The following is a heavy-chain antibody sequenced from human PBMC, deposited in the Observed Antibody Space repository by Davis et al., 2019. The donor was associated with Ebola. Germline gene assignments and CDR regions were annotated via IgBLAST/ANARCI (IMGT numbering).Heavy chain of an antibody. CDR2: IYYSGST. J-gene: IGHJ4*02. CDR3: AGWRDGYKNPFDY. Sequence: MPSETLSLICTVSGGSISSYYWSWIRQPPGKGLEWIGYIYYSGSTNYNPSLKSRVTISVDTSKNQFSLKLSSVTAADTAVYYCAGWRDGYKNPFDYWGQGTLVTVSS. V-gene: IGHV4-59*01. CDR1: GGSISSYY. D-gene: IGHD5-24*01.